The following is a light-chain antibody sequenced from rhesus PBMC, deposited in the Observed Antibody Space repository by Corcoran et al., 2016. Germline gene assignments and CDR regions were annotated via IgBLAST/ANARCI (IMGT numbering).Light chain of an antibody. Sequence: DIQMTQSPSSLSASVGDRVTITSRASKGIDTYLVWYQQKPGKAPNLLIYAASTLQSGAPSRFSGSRSGTDFTLTITNLQPQDYGTYSCQQPHTSPYTFGQWAKV. CDR3: QQPHTSPYT. CDR1: KGIDTY. CDR2: AAS. J-gene: IGKJ2*01. V-gene: IGKV1-25*01.